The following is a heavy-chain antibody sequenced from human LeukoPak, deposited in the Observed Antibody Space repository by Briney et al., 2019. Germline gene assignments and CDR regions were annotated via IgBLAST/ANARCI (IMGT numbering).Heavy chain of an antibody. V-gene: IGHV1-2*02. D-gene: IGHD5-12*01. CDR1: GYTFSGFY. J-gene: IGHJ6*03. CDR3: AKDRYGDYEAPFHYYMDA. CDR2: INPNSGVT. Sequence: GASVTVSCKASGYTFSGFYIHWVRQAPGQGLEWMGWINPNSGVTNYAQKLQGRVTITRDTSIDTAYMQLSRLRSDDTAVYYCAKDRYGDYEAPFHYYMDAWGRGTTVTASS.